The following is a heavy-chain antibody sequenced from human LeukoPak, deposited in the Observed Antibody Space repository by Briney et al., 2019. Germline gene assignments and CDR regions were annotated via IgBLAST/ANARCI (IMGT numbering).Heavy chain of an antibody. Sequence: SETLSLTCAVSGVSISLEGYYWTWIGQRPGKGLEWVGYLSSSGSAYYSPSLKNRITISADTSTNQFSLKLRSVTAADAAVYYCARDTTRGEDCHRYSYHQYMDVWGMGTTVTVSS. CDR3: ARDTTRGEDCHRYSYHQYMDV. J-gene: IGHJ6*04. V-gene: IGHV4-31*11. CDR1: GVSISLEGYY. CDR2: LSSSGSA. D-gene: IGHD5-18*01.